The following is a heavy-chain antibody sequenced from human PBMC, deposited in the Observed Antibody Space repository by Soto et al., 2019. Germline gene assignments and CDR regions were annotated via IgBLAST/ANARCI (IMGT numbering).Heavy chain of an antibody. CDR2: INSDGSSI. J-gene: IGHJ4*02. V-gene: IGHV3-74*01. CDR3: ARLPVDTITSLDY. Sequence: EVQLVESGGDLVQPGGFLRLSCATSGFTFSRYWMHWVRQVPGKGLVWVSRINSDGSSISYSDSVKGRFTISRDNAKNTLYLQMSRRRVEDTAVYYCARLPVDTITSLDYWGQGTLVTVSS. CDR1: GFTFSRYW. D-gene: IGHD3-3*01.